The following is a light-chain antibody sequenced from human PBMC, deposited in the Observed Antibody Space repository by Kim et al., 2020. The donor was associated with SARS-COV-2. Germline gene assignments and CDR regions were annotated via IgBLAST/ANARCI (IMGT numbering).Light chain of an antibody. J-gene: IGLJ2*01. V-gene: IGLV4-69*01. CDR3: QTWGTGKGV. CDR1: SGNSSYA. Sequence: ASVKLTCTLSSGNSSYAIAWHQQQPEKGPRDLMKLNSDGSHSKGDGVPDRFSGSSSGAERHLTISSLQSEDEADYYCQTWGTGKGVFGGGTQLTVL. CDR2: LNSDGSH.